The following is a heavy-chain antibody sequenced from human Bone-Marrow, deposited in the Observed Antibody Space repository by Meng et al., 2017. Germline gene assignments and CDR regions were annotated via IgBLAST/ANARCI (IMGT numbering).Heavy chain of an antibody. Sequence: QITLKESGPTLVKPTQTLTLTCTFSGFSLSTRGVGVGWIRQPPGKALEWLALIYWDDDKRYSPSLKSRLTITKDTSKNQVVLTMTNMDPVDTATYHCAHRGGGDWFDPWGQGTLVTVSS. CDR3: AHRGGGDWFDP. J-gene: IGHJ5*02. CDR1: GFSLSTRGVG. V-gene: IGHV2-5*02. CDR2: IYWDDDK. D-gene: IGHD2-15*01.